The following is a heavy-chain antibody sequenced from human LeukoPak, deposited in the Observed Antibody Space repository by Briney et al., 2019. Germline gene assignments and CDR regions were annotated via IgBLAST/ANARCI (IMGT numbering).Heavy chain of an antibody. D-gene: IGHD5-24*01. CDR1: GGSISSGGYY. V-gene: IGHV4-31*03. J-gene: IGHJ4*02. CDR3: ARGEMATTYYFDY. CDR2: IYDSGSS. Sequence: SETLSLTCTVSGGSISSGGYYWSWIRQHPGKGLEWIVYIYDSGSSYYNPSLKSRVTISVDTSKNQFSLKLTSVTAADTAVYYCARGEMATTYYFDYWGQGTLVTVSS.